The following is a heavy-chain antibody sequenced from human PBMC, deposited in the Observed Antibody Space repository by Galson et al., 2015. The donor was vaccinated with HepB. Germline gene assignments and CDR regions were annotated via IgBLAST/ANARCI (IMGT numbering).Heavy chain of an antibody. V-gene: IGHV1-69*06. CDR1: GTMFSGFG. CDR2: INPLFGTA. D-gene: IGHD7-27*01. CDR3: TRESMPGPWGDY. J-gene: IGHJ4*02. Sequence: SVKVSCKASGTMFSGFGTSWVRQAPGHGLEWMGEINPLFGTANYAQKFQGRVTITADRSTSTAYMELRSLRSDDTAVYYCTRESMPGPWGDYWGQGTLVTVSS.